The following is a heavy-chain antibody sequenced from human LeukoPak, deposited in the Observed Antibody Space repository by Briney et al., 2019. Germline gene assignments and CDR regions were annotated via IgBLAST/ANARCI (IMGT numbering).Heavy chain of an antibody. J-gene: IGHJ4*02. CDR1: GFSFSDYD. D-gene: IGHD6-19*01. Sequence: PGGSLRLSCAASGFSFSDYDMNWVCLAPGKGLESVAWISTTSATIYYADSVKGRFTISRDNAKNSLYLQMNSLSGEDTAVYYCAREVRRGSDYFDYWGQGTLVTVSS. V-gene: IGHV3-48*01. CDR2: ISTTSATI. CDR3: AREVRRGSDYFDY.